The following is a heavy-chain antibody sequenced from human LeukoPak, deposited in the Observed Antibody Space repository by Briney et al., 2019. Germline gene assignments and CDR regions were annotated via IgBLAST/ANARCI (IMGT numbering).Heavy chain of an antibody. V-gene: IGHV3-11*01. CDR3: STGPRSLPY. J-gene: IGHJ4*01. CDR2: ISGMGHDI. D-gene: IGHD4-23*01. CDR1: GFTFSDSY. Sequence: PGGSLRLSCAASGFTFSDSYMTWIRQTPGMGLESLAYISGMGHDIYYADSVKGRFTISRDNAKNSLYLQMNSVRPEDTALYYCSTGPRSLPYWGPGTLVTVSS.